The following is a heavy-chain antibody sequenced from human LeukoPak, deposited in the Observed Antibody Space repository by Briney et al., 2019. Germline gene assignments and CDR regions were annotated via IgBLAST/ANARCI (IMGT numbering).Heavy chain of an antibody. CDR1: GGSFSGYY. Sequence: PSETLSLTCAVYGGSFSGYYWSWIRQPPGKGLEWIGEINHSGSTNYNPSLKSRVTISVDTSKNQFSLKLSSVTAADTAVYYCAVSTDYHYYYGMDVWGQGTTVTVSS. V-gene: IGHV4-34*01. D-gene: IGHD4-4*01. CDR2: INHSGST. CDR3: AVSTDYHYYYGMDV. J-gene: IGHJ6*02.